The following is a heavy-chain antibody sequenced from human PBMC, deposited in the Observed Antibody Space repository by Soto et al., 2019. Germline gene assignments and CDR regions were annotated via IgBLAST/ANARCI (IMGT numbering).Heavy chain of an antibody. CDR1: GFTFSSYA. CDR3: AKDTYIVVVVAATHYYYYYMDV. Sequence: PGGSLRLSCAASGFTFSSYAMSWVRQAPGKGLEWVSAISGSGGSTYYADSVKGRFTISRDNSKNTLYLQMNSLRAEDTAVYYCAKDTYIVVVVAATHYYYYYMDVWGKGTTVTVSS. CDR2: ISGSGGST. V-gene: IGHV3-23*01. D-gene: IGHD2-15*01. J-gene: IGHJ6*03.